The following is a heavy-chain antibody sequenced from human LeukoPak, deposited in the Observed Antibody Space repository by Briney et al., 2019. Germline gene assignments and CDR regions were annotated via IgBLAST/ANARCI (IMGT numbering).Heavy chain of an antibody. CDR1: GFTFDDYA. V-gene: IGHV3-43*02. J-gene: IGHJ4*02. CDR2: ISGDGGST. CDR3: AKDIHCSGGSCYGLVDY. Sequence: PGGSLRLSCAASGFTFDDYAMHWVRQAPGKGPEWVSLISGDGGSTYYADSVKGRFTISRDNSKNSLYLQMNSLRTEDTALYYCAKDIHCSGGSCYGLVDYWGQGTLVSVSS. D-gene: IGHD2-15*01.